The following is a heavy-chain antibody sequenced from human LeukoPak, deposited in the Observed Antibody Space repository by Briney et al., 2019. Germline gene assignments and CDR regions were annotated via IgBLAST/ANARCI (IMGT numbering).Heavy chain of an antibody. CDR3: ARIRVSTMVRGVIGPYDY. CDR2: IDWDDDK. Sequence: GPGPALVKPTQTLTLTCTFSGFSLSTSGMCVSWIRQPPGKALEWLALIDWDDDKYYSTSLKTRLTISKDTSKNQVVLTMTNMDPVDTATYYCARIRVSTMVRGVIGPYDYWGQGTLVTVSS. J-gene: IGHJ4*02. D-gene: IGHD3-10*01. V-gene: IGHV2-70*01. CDR1: GFSLSTSGMC.